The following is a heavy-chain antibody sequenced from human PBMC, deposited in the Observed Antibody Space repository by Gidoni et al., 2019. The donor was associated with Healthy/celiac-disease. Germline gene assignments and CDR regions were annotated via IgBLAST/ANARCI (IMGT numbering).Heavy chain of an antibody. V-gene: IGHV3-23*01. Sequence: EVQLLESGGGLVQPGGSLLVSCSASGFTFSSYAMSWVRQATGKGLEWVSAMSAGCGRTYYADSVKGRFTISRDNSKNTLYLKMNSLRAEDTAVDYCAKDGGGVIVVTGFDYWGQGTLVTVSS. D-gene: IGHD2-2*01. CDR1: GFTFSSYA. J-gene: IGHJ4*02. CDR2: MSAGCGRT. CDR3: AKDGGGVIVVTGFDY.